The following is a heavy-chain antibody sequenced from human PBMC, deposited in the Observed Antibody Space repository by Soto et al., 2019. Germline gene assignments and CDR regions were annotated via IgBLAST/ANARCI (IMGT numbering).Heavy chain of an antibody. CDR3: ARAQGIAARVAYYYYGMDV. J-gene: IGHJ6*02. CDR1: GFTFSSYG. V-gene: IGHV3-33*01. Sequence: GGSLRLSCAASGFTFSSYGMHWVRQAPGKGLEWMAVIWYDGSNKYYADSVKGQFTISRDNSKNTLYLQMNSLRAEDTAVYYCARAQGIAARVAYYYYGMDVWGQGTTVTVPS. CDR2: IWYDGSNK. D-gene: IGHD6-6*01.